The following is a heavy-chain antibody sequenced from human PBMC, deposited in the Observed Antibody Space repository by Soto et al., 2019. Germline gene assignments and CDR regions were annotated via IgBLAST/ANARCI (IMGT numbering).Heavy chain of an antibody. CDR1: GFTFSSYW. CDR2: INSDGSST. Sequence: GGSLILSFSASGFTFSSYWIHLVRQSPGKGLVWVSRINSDGSSTSYADSVKGRFTISRDNAKNTLYLQMNSLRAEETAVYYCARELVLWFRETSFLGMDVWGQGTTVTVSS. D-gene: IGHD3-10*01. V-gene: IGHV3-74*01. J-gene: IGHJ6*02. CDR3: ARELVLWFRETSFLGMDV.